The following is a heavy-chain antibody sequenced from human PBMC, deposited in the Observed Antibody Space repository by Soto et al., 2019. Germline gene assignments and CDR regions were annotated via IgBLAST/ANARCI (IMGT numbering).Heavy chain of an antibody. Sequence: PGGSLRLSCAASGFTFSDHYMDWVRQAPGKGLEWIGRIRNKGNSYTTEYAASVKGRFTISRDDSQNSLYLQMNSLKTGDTAVYYCAKHLGFYRSTWHYFAYWGQGTLVTVSS. CDR3: AKHLGFYRSTWHYFAY. CDR2: IRNKGNSYTT. D-gene: IGHD3-16*01. J-gene: IGHJ4*02. CDR1: GFTFSDHY. V-gene: IGHV3-72*01.